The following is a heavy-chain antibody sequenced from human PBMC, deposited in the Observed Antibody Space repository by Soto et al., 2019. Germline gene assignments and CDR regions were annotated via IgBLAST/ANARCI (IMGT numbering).Heavy chain of an antibody. Sequence: SETLSLTCTVSGGSISSYYWSWIRQPPGKGLEWIGYIYYSGSTNYNPSLKSRVTISVDTSKNQFSLKLSSVTAADTAVYYCARLDCSGGSCYGYRYWGQGTLVTVSS. CDR1: GGSISSYY. CDR2: IYYSGST. D-gene: IGHD2-15*01. CDR3: ARLDCSGGSCYGYRY. V-gene: IGHV4-59*08. J-gene: IGHJ4*02.